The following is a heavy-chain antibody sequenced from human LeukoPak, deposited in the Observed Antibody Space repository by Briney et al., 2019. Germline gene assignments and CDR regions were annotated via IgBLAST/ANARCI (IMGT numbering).Heavy chain of an antibody. J-gene: IGHJ4*02. Sequence: PGGSLRLSCAASGFTFSSYAMHWVRQAPGKGLEWVAVISYDGSNKYYADSVKGRFTISRDNSKNTLYLQMNSLRAEDTAVYYCARDYYGSGGYSGGFDYWGQGTLVTVSS. V-gene: IGHV3-30*04. CDR3: ARDYYGSGGYSGGFDY. CDR2: ISYDGSNK. CDR1: GFTFSSYA. D-gene: IGHD3-10*01.